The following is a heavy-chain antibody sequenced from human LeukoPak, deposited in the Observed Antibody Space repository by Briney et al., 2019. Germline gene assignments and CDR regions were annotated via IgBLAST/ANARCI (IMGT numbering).Heavy chain of an antibody. Sequence: SETLSLTCTVSGTSITRTYWSWIRQPPGRGLESVGYVYDTGDTNYNPSLKSRVTISVDTSKNQFSLKLSSVTAADTAVYYCARLKRLYYFDYWGQGTLVTVSS. V-gene: IGHV4-59*08. J-gene: IGHJ4*02. CDR3: ARLKRLYYFDY. CDR1: GTSITRTY. D-gene: IGHD1-1*01. CDR2: VYDTGDT.